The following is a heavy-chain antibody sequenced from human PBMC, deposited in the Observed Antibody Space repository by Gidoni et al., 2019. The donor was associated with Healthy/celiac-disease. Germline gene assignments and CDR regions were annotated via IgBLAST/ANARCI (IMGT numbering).Heavy chain of an antibody. CDR3: ARDQSSCSGGSCYKSWFDP. V-gene: IGHV1-46*01. J-gene: IGHJ5*02. CDR2: INPSGGST. D-gene: IGHD2-15*01. CDR1: GYTFTSYY. Sequence: QVQLVQSGAEVKKPGASVKVSCKASGYTFTSYYMHWVRQAPGQGLEWMGIINPSGGSTSYAQKFQGRVTMTRDTSTSTVYMELSSLRSEDTAVYYCARDQSSCSGGSCYKSWFDPWGQGTLVTVSS.